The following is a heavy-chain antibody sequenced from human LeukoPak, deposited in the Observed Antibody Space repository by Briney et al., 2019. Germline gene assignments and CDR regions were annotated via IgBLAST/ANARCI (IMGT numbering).Heavy chain of an antibody. V-gene: IGHV3-9*01. CDR2: ISWNSGSI. J-gene: IGHJ1*01. Sequence: PGGSLRLSCAASGFTFDDYAMHWVRQAPGKGLEWVSGISWNSGSIGYADSVKGRFTISRDNAKNSLYLQMNSLRAEDTALYYCAKDIGGLGYCSSTSCYSFQHWGQGTLVTVSS. CDR3: AKDIGGLGYCSSTSCYSFQH. D-gene: IGHD2-2*01. CDR1: GFTFDDYA.